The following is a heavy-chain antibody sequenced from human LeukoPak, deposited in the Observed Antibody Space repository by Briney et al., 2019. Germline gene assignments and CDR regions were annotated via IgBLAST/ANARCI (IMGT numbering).Heavy chain of an antibody. J-gene: IGHJ4*02. D-gene: IGHD2-15*01. Sequence: PGGSLRLSCAASGFTFNNYAMHWVRQAPGKGLEWVAVISYDGSNKYYADSVKGRFTISRDDSKNTLYLQMNNLRAGDTAIYYCAKSGLNRFDYWGQGTLVTVSS. CDR3: AKSGLNRFDY. V-gene: IGHV3-30*04. CDR1: GFTFNNYA. CDR2: ISYDGSNK.